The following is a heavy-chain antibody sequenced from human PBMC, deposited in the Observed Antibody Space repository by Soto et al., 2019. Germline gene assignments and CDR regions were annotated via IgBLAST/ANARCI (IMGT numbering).Heavy chain of an antibody. Sequence: ETLSLTCTVSGGSISSYYWSWIRQPAGKGLEWIGRIYTSGSTNYNPSLKSRVTMSVDTSKNQFSLKLSSVTAADTAVYYCARAWDSSSWYNWFDPWGQGTLVTVSS. CDR3: ARAWDSSSWYNWFDP. CDR2: IYTSGST. J-gene: IGHJ5*02. V-gene: IGHV4-4*07. CDR1: GGSISSYY. D-gene: IGHD6-13*01.